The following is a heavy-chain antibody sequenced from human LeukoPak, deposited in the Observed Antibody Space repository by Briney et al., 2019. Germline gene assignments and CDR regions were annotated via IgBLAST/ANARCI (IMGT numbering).Heavy chain of an antibody. J-gene: IGHJ3*02. CDR2: INGDGSST. CDR3: ARGGSPPEALGDAFDI. V-gene: IGHV3-74*01. Sequence: GGSLRLSCAASGFTFNFYWMHWVRQAPGKGLVRVSRINGDGSSTIYADSVKGRLTISRDNAKNTLYLQMNSLRAEDTAVYYCARGGSPPEALGDAFDIWGQGTMVTVSS. D-gene: IGHD1-26*01. CDR1: GFTFNFYW.